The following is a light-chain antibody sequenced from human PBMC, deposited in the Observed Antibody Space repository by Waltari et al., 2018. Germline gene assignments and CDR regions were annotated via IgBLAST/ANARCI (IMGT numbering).Light chain of an antibody. CDR1: QGISSY. J-gene: IGKJ3*01. CDR3: QQLNNFPFT. CDR2: ATS. V-gene: IGKV1-9*01. Sequence: DIQLTQSPSFLSASVGDRVTITCRASQGISSYLAWFQQKPGKAPTLLIYATSTLQTGVPSRFSGSGSGTEFTLTISSLQPEDFATYYCQQLNNFPFTFGPGTKVDIK.